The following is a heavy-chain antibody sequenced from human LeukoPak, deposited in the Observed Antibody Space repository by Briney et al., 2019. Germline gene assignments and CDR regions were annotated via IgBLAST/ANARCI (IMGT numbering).Heavy chain of an antibody. Sequence: GGSLRLSCAASGFTFSNAWMSWVRQAPGKGLEWVGRIKSKTDGGTTDYAAPVKGRFTISRDDSKNTLYLQMNGLKTEDTAVYYCTTDRRGYCSSTSCLLWGSYYYYMDVWGKGTTVTVSS. CDR3: TTDRRGYCSSTSCLLWGSYYYYMDV. CDR2: IKSKTDGGTT. CDR1: GFTFSNAW. D-gene: IGHD2-2*01. J-gene: IGHJ6*03. V-gene: IGHV3-15*01.